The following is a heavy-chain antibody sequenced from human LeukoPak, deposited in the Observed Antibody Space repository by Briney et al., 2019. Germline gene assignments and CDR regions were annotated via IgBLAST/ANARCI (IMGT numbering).Heavy chain of an antibody. J-gene: IGHJ4*02. CDR1: GFIVGNNY. D-gene: IGHD3-22*01. V-gene: IGHV3-53*01. CDR3: ARGDDSGYYDYFDY. CDR2: IYTGGNT. Sequence: GGSLRLSCAASGFIVGNNYMTWVRQAPGKGLEWVSTIYTGGNTYYAASVKGRFTISRDFSKNTVFLHMNSLRAEDTAMYYCARGDDSGYYDYFDYWGQGALVTVSS.